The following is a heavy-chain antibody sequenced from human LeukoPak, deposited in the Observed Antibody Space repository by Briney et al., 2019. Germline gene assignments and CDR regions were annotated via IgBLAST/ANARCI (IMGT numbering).Heavy chain of an antibody. CDR2: MHPKSRGT. Sequence: ASVKVSCKASGYTFAGYYMHWIRQAPGQGLKWVGWMHPKSRGTKYAQKFQGRVTMTWDTSISTCYMELSRLTSDDTAVYYCARDSEAVGLSFDYWGQGTLVTVSS. CDR1: GYTFAGYY. J-gene: IGHJ4*02. D-gene: IGHD1-26*01. CDR3: ARDSEAVGLSFDY. V-gene: IGHV1-2*02.